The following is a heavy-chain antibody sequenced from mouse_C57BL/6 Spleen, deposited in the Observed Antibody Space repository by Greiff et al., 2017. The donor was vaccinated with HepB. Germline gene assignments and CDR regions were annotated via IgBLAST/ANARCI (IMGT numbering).Heavy chain of an antibody. CDR1: GYTFTSYW. J-gene: IGHJ4*01. V-gene: IGHV1-53*01. CDR2: INPSNGGT. CDR3: ARKGYYGQMDY. D-gene: IGHD1-1*01. Sequence: QVQLQQPGTELVKPGASVKLSCKASGYTFTSYWMHWVKQRPGQGLEWIGNINPSNGGTNYNEKFKSKATLTVDKSSSTAYMQLSSLTSEDAAVYDCARKGYYGQMDYWGQGTSVTVSS.